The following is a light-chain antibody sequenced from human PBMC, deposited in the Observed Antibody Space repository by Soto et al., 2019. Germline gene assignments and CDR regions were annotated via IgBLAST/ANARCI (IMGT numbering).Light chain of an antibody. CDR2: EVS. J-gene: IGLJ1*01. Sequence: QSALTQPASVSLSPGQSITISGSGTNSDVGGYNYVSLYQQHPGKAPELMIYEVSHRPSGVSNRFSGSKSDNTASLTISGLQAEDEADYYCSSYTSISTLDVFGTGTKVTVL. CDR3: SSYTSISTLDV. V-gene: IGLV2-14*01. CDR1: NSDVGGYNY.